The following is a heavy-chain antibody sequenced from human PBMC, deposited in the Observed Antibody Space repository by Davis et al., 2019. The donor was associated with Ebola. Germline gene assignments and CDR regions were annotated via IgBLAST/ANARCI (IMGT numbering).Heavy chain of an antibody. Sequence: MPSETLSLTCTVSGGSISGTYYWNWIRQPPGKGLEWIGYIFHNGSTYYKSSLKRRVTISVDRSKNQFSLKLSSVTAADTAVYYCAREGFYYDSTGYIGSGFDPWGQGTLVTVSS. CDR1: GGSISGTYY. J-gene: IGHJ5*02. CDR2: IFHNGST. V-gene: IGHV4-30-2*01. D-gene: IGHD3-22*01. CDR3: AREGFYYDSTGYIGSGFDP.